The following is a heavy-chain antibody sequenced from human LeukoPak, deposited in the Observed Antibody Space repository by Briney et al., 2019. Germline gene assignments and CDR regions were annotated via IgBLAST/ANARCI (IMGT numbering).Heavy chain of an antibody. CDR2: IYTSGST. D-gene: IGHD3-22*01. CDR3: ARGSSGYYPYYFDY. Sequence: SQTLSLTCTVSGGSISSGSYYWSWIRQPAGKGLEWIGRIYTSGSTNYNPSLKSRVTISVDTSKNQFSLKLSSVTAADTAVYYCARGSSGYYPYYFDYWGPGTLVTVSS. J-gene: IGHJ4*02. V-gene: IGHV4-61*02. CDR1: GGSISSGSYY.